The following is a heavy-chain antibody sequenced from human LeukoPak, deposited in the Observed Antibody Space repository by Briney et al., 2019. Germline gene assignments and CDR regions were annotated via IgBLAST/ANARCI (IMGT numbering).Heavy chain of an antibody. J-gene: IGHJ4*02. CDR3: ARGHDYDFWSGYYFGY. Sequence: SETLSLTCAVYGGSFSGYYWSWIRQPPGKGLEWIGEINHSGSTNYNPSLKSRVTISVDTSKNQFSLKLSSVTAADTAVHYCARGHDYDFWSGYYFGYWGQGTLVTVSS. V-gene: IGHV4-34*01. CDR1: GGSFSGYY. D-gene: IGHD3-3*01. CDR2: INHSGST.